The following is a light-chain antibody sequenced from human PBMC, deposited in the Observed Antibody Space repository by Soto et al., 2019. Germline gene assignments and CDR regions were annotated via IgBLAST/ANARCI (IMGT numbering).Light chain of an antibody. J-gene: IGLJ3*02. V-gene: IGLV1-40*01. CDR2: ANT. Sequence: QSVLTQSPPVSGAPGQRVTISCTGSSSNIGAGYDVHWYQQFPGTAPKLLIYANTNRPSGVPDRFSGSKSGTSASLAITGRQPEDEADYYCQSYDSSLKNSVFGGGTKVTVL. CDR1: SSNIGAGYD. CDR3: QSYDSSLKNSV.